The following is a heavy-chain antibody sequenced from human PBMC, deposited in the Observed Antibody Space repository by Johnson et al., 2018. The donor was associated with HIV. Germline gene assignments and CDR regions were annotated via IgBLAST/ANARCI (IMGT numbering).Heavy chain of an antibody. D-gene: IGHD3-3*01. CDR1: GFSFRSYG. J-gene: IGHJ3*01. Sequence: VQLVESGGGVVQPGGSLRLSCAASGFSFRSYGMHWVRQAPGKGLEWVGFIRSKAYGGTTEYAASVKGRFTISRDDSKSIAYLQMNSLRAEDTAVYYCERAQHYDVWSGYYPIGGAAFDFWGQGQMVTVSS. V-gene: IGHV3-71*02. CDR2: IRSKAYGGTT. CDR3: ERAQHYDVWSGYYPIGGAAFDF.